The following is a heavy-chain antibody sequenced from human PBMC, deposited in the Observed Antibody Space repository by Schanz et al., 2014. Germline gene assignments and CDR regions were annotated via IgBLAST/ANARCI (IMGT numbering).Heavy chain of an antibody. J-gene: IGHJ2*01. CDR1: GFSFSDYY. Sequence: QVHLLESGGGLVEPGGSLRLSCAASGFSFSDYYMSWIRQAPGKGLEWISFINTGSNYINYADSVKGRFTISRDNTKNSLFLQLNSLRADDTAVYDGARNRGSGGQNWYIDLWGRGTLVTVSA. CDR3: ARNRGSGGQNWYIDL. D-gene: IGHD1-26*01. CDR2: INTGSNYI. V-gene: IGHV3-11*03.